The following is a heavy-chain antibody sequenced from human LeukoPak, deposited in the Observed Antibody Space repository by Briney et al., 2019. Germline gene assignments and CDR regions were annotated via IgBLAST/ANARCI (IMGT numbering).Heavy chain of an antibody. V-gene: IGHV3-23*01. CDR2: ISGSGGST. CDR1: GFTFSTYW. D-gene: IGHD3-22*01. J-gene: IGHJ5*02. CDR3: AKDGYDSSGYHPLNWFDP. Sequence: PGGSLRLSCTASGFTFSTYWMSWVRQAPGKGLEWVSAISGSGGSTYYADSVKGRFTISRDNSKNTLYLQMNSPRAEDTAVYYCAKDGYDSSGYHPLNWFDPWGQGTLVTVSS.